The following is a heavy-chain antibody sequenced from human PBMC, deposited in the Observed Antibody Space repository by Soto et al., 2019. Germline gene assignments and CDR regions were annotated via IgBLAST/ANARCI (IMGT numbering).Heavy chain of an antibody. D-gene: IGHD6-13*01. J-gene: IGHJ6*02. Sequence: PEGSLRLSCAASGFTFSSYSMNWVRQAPGKGLEWVSSISSSSSYIYYADSVKGRFTISRDNAKNSLYLQMNSLRAEDTAVYYCARAAAAGDYYYYGMDVWGQGTTVTVSS. CDR2: ISSSSSYI. V-gene: IGHV3-21*01. CDR1: GFTFSSYS. CDR3: ARAAAAGDYYYYGMDV.